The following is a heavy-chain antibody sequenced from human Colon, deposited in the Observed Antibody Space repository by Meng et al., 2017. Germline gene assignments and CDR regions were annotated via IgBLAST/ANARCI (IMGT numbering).Heavy chain of an antibody. V-gene: IGHV4-4*02. D-gene: IGHD6-13*01. CDR3: ARKRTSPGTLGFDY. CDR2: IYPSGRT. J-gene: IGHJ4*02. CDR1: GDSISSGNG. Sequence: QVQWPESGPGLVKPSGTLSLTCAVSGDSISSGNGWTWVRQPPGKGLEWIGEIYPSGRTSSNPSLQGRVTILLDKSKNQFSLELNSVTAADTAIYFCARKRTSPGTLGFDYWGQGTLVTVSS.